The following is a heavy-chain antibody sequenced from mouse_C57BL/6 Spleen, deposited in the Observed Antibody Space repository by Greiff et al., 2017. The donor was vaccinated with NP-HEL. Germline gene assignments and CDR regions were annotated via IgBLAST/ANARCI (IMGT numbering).Heavy chain of an antibody. Sequence: VQLQQPGTELVKPGASVKLSCTASGYTFTSYWMHWVKQRPGQGLEWIGNINPSNGGTNYNEKFKSKATLTVDKSSSTAYMQLSSLTSEDSAVYYCARGGYGSSYGYFDVWGTGTTVTVSS. D-gene: IGHD1-1*01. CDR1: GYTFTSYW. CDR3: ARGGYGSSYGYFDV. J-gene: IGHJ1*03. CDR2: INPSNGGT. V-gene: IGHV1-53*01.